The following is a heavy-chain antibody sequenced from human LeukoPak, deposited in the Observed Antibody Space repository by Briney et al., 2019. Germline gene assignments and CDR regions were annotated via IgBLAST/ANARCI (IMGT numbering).Heavy chain of an antibody. CDR1: GGSFSSSDYY. D-gene: IGHD3-16*01. J-gene: IGHJ5*02. CDR2: IYYSGTT. CDR3: ATVAGGWFDP. Sequence: PSETLSLTCTVSGGSFSSSDYYWGWIRQPPGKGLEWIGSIYYSGTTYYNPSLKSRVTISVDTSKNQFSLKLSSVTAADTAVYYCATVAGGWFDPWGQGTLVTVSS. V-gene: IGHV4-39*01.